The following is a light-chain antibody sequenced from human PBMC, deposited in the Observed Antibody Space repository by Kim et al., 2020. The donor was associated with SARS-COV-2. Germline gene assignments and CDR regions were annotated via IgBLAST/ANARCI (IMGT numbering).Light chain of an antibody. Sequence: DIVMTQSPLSLPVTPGEPASISCRSSQSLLHSNGYNYLDWYLQKPGQSPQLLIYLGSNRASGVPDRFSGSGSGTDFTLKISSVEAEDVGVYYCIQALQTPPWTFGQGTKVDIK. CDR2: LGS. CDR1: QSLLHSNGYNY. CDR3: IQALQTPPWT. V-gene: IGKV2-28*01. J-gene: IGKJ1*01.